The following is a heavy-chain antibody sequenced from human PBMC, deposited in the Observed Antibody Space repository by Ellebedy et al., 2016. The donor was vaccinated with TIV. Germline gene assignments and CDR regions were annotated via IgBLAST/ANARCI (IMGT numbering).Heavy chain of an antibody. CDR2: INAGNGNT. CDR1: GYTFISYS. V-gene: IGHV1-3*01. D-gene: IGHD4-17*01. CDR3: ARGQLHYGDYFDH. J-gene: IGHJ4*03. Sequence: ASVKVSCKASGYTFISYSIHWVRQAPGQRLEWMGWINAGNGNTKYSEKFQDRVTITRDTSASTAYMELSSLRSEDTAVYYCARGQLHYGDYFDHWGQGTTVTVSS.